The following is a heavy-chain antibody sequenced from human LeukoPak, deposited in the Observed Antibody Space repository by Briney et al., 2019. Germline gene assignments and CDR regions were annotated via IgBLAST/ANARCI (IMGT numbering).Heavy chain of an antibody. CDR1: GGSFSGYY. D-gene: IGHD3-22*01. CDR2: IYYSGST. J-gene: IGHJ3*02. CDR3: ARDGTHYYDSSGSSDAFDI. Sequence: SETLSLTCAVYGGSFSGYYWSWIRQPPGKGLEWIGYIYYSGSTNYNPSLKSRVTISVDTSKNQFSLKLSSVTAADMAVYYCARDGTHYYDSSGSSDAFDIWGQGTMVTVSS. V-gene: IGHV4-59*01.